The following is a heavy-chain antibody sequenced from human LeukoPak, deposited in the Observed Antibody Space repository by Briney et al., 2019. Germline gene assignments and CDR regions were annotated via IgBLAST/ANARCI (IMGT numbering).Heavy chain of an antibody. CDR2: IIPIFGTA. V-gene: IGHV1-69*05. J-gene: IGHJ4*02. CDR3: ARGRGRLRFLEWFFDY. Sequence: SVKVSCKASGGTFSSYAISWVRQAPGQGLEWMGRIIPIFGTANYAQKFQGRVTITTDESTSTAYMELSSLRSEDTAVYYCARGRGRLRFLEWFFDYWGQGTLVTVSS. D-gene: IGHD3-3*01. CDR1: GGTFSSYA.